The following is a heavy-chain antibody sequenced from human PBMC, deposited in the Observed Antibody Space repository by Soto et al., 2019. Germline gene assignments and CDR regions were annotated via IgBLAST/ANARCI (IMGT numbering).Heavy chain of an antibody. CDR3: ARFYYGSGSYYNPASDI. CDR2: ISAYNGNT. D-gene: IGHD3-10*01. J-gene: IGHJ3*02. V-gene: IGHV1-18*01. Sequence: ASVKVSCKASGYTFTSYGISWVRQAPGQGLEWMGWISAYNGNTNYAQKLQGRVTMTTDTSTSTAYMELRSLRSDDTAVYYCARFYYGSGSYYNPASDIWGQGTMVTVSS. CDR1: GYTFTSYG.